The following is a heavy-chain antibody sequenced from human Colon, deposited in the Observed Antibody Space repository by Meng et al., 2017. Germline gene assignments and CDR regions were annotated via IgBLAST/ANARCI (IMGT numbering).Heavy chain of an antibody. V-gene: IGHV1-18*01. CDR1: GYTFSSSG. D-gene: IGHD3-16*01. CDR3: ARTPFGGAVGTIGNWFDP. J-gene: IGHJ5*02. CDR2: VSVYTT. Sequence: VQLVQSGPEVNKPGASVKVSCKASGYTFSSSGISWVRQAPGQGLEWMGWVSVYTTNYARKFQDRVTMTTDTSTNTAYMELRSLRSDDTAVYYCARTPFGGAVGTIGNWFDPWGQGTLVTVSS.